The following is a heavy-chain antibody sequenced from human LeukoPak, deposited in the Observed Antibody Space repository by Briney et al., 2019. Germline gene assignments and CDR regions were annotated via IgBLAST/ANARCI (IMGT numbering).Heavy chain of an antibody. CDR2: IKQDGSEK. D-gene: IGHD4-17*01. J-gene: IGHJ6*03. CDR3: ARDPYNGYYGDDYYYYMDV. CDR1: GFTFSSRDW. V-gene: IGHV3-7*01. Sequence: GGSLRLSCVASGFTFSSRDWMTWVRRAPGKGLEWVANIKQDGSEKNYVDSVKGRFTISRDNAKNSLYLQMNSLRAEDTAVYYCARDPYNGYYGDDYYYYMDVWGKGTTVTISS.